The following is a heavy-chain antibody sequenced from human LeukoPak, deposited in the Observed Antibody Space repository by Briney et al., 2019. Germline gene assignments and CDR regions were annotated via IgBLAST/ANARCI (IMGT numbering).Heavy chain of an antibody. CDR3: ARGGGDYNGSGDWFDP. CDR2: IYYTGQT. V-gene: IGHV4-59*01. D-gene: IGHD3-10*01. J-gene: IGHJ5*02. Sequence: SETLSLTCSVSGDSISNYYWTWIRPPGKALEGIGYIYYTGQTSYNPSLKSRVTISVDTSKGHFSLRLTSVTAADTAIYYCARGGGDYNGSGDWFDPWGQGTLVTVSS. CDR1: GDSISNYY.